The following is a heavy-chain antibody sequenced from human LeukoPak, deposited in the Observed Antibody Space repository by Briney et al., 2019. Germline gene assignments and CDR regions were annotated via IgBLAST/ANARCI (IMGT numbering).Heavy chain of an antibody. CDR1: GGSIRSSSYY. D-gene: IGHD6-6*01. J-gene: IGHJ3*02. CDR3: AKDVDPYSSSPDAFDI. CDR2: VSYGGSNK. V-gene: IGHV3-30*04. Sequence: LSLTCTVSGGSIRSSSYYWGWIRQPPGKGLEWVALVSYGGSNKYYADSVKGRFTISRDNSKNTLYLQMNSLRAEDTAVYYCAKDVDPYSSSPDAFDIWGQGTMVTVSS.